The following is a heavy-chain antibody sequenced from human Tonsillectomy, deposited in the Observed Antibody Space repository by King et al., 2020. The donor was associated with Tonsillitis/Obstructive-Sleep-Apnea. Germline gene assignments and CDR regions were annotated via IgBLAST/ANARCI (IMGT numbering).Heavy chain of an antibody. J-gene: IGHJ4*02. Sequence: VQLQESGPGLVKPSQTLSLTCTISGGSISSGSYYWRWIRQHPGKGLEWIGYIFYSGSTYSNPSLKSRVTISVDTSKNQFSLKLTSVTAADTAVYYCARATSYSNYDYWGQGTLVTVSS. CDR3: ARATSYSNYDY. CDR2: IFYSGST. CDR1: GGSISSGSYY. D-gene: IGHD4-11*01. V-gene: IGHV4-31*03.